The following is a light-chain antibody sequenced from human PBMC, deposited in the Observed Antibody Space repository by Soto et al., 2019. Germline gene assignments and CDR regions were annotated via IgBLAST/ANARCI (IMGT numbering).Light chain of an antibody. CDR3: QQFDTYPLT. J-gene: IGKJ4*01. CDR1: QDINTA. CDR2: DAS. Sequence: AIQLTQSPSSLPASVGDRVTITCRATQDINTALAWYQQTPGKPPRVLIFDASTLESGVPSRFSGSGSGTDFTLTISSLQPDDFGTFYCQQFDTYPLTFGGGTKVDIK. V-gene: IGKV1-13*02.